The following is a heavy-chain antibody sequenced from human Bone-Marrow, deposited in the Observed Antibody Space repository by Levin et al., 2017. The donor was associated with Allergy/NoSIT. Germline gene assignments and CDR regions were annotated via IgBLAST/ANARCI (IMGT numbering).Heavy chain of an antibody. CDR1: GFTFSSYA. J-gene: IGHJ4*02. D-gene: IGHD5-24*01. CDR2: ISYDGSNK. V-gene: IGHV3-30*04. CDR3: ARDSSVEMATITSQDY. Sequence: GGSLRLSCAASGFTFSSYAMHWVRQAPGKGLEWVAVISYDGSNKYYADSVKGRFTISRDNSKNTLYLQMNGLRAEDTAVYYCARDSSVEMATITSQDYWGQGTLVTVSS.